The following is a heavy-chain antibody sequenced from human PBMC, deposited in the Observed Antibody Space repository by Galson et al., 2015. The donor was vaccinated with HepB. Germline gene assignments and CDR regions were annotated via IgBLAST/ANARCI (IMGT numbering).Heavy chain of an antibody. CDR1: GFNFSTYG. D-gene: IGHD5-12*01. J-gene: IGHJ4*02. V-gene: IGHV3-30*02. Sequence: SLRLSCAASGFNFSTYGMHWVRQAPGKGLEWVGFIRYDGSNKYYGDSVKGRCTISRDNSKNTFYLQMSSLRAEDTAVYYCAKDAVRAGEYSGYAGYYWGQGTLVTVS. CDR2: IRYDGSNK. CDR3: AKDAVRAGEYSGYAGYY.